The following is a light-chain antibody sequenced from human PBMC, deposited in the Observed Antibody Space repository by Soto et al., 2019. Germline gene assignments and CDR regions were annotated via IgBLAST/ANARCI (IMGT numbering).Light chain of an antibody. CDR3: SSHGGSNNPYV. Sequence: QSALTQPPSASWSPGQSVAISCTGTSSDIGGYNFVSWYQQHPGKAPKLMIYDVTKRPSGVPDRFSGSKSGNTATLIVSGLQAEDEADYYCSSHGGSNNPYVFGPGTKVTVL. CDR2: DVT. J-gene: IGLJ1*01. CDR1: SSDIGGYNF. V-gene: IGLV2-8*01.